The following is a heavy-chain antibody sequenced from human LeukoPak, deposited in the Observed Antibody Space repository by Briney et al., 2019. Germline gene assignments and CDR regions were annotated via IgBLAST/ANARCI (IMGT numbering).Heavy chain of an antibody. V-gene: IGHV1-18*01. J-gene: IGHJ4*02. D-gene: IGHD1-26*01. Sequence: ASVKVSCKTSGYTFTNYGINWVRQAPGQGLEWMGRISAYNGNINYAQKLQGRVTMTTDTSTTTAYMELRSLRSDDTAVYYCARDNGPYWSRGSYTAGFDYWGQGTLATVSS. CDR2: ISAYNGNI. CDR3: ARDNGPYWSRGSYTAGFDY. CDR1: GYTFTNYG.